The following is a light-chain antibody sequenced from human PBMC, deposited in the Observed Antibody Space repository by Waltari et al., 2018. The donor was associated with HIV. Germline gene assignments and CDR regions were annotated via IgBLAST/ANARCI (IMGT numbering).Light chain of an antibody. J-gene: IGKJ4*01. CDR1: QCISTY. Sequence: IQLTQSQSFLSASVGDGVTSTCRATQCISTYLAWYQQKPGKAPNLLIFTASGLKSRVPSRFSCSGSGTEFTLTISGLQPEDSATYYCQQFKSYPLTFGGGTKVEIK. CDR2: TAS. V-gene: IGKV1-9*01. CDR3: QQFKSYPLT.